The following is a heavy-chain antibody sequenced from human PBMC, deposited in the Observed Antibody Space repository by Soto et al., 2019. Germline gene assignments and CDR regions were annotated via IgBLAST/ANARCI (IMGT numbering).Heavy chain of an antibody. D-gene: IGHD2-2*01. V-gene: IGHV3-30*18. CDR2: ISYDGSNK. CDR1: GFTFSSYG. J-gene: IGHJ4*02. Sequence: GGSLRLSCAASGFTFSSYGMHWVRQAPGKGLEWVAVISYDGSNKYYADSVKGRFTISRDNSKNTLYLQMNSLRAEDTAVYYCAKDSSGCSSTSCRSGESDYWGQGTLVTVSS. CDR3: AKDSSGCSSTSCRSGESDY.